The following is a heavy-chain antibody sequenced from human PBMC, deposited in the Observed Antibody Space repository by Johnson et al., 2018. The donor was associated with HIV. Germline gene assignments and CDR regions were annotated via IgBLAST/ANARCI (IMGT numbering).Heavy chain of an antibody. V-gene: IGHV3-30*03. CDR2: ISYDGSNK. CDR1: GFTFSSYG. Sequence: QVQLVESGGGLVQPGGSLRLSCAASGFTFSSYGMHWVRQAPGKGLEWVSVISYDGSNKYYADSVKGRFTISRDNSKNKLYLQMNSLRPEDTAVYYCAREFTLDWLNPTIWGQGTMVTVSS. D-gene: IGHD3-3*01. J-gene: IGHJ3*02. CDR3: AREFTLDWLNPTI.